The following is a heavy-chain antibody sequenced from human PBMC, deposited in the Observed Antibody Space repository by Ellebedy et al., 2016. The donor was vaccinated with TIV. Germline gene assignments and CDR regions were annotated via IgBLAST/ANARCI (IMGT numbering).Heavy chain of an antibody. Sequence: GESLKISXAASGFTLRDYAMSWVRQAPGKGLEWVSTLSGSGFSTYYADSVKGRFTMYRDNSNNTLYLETNSLRAEDTAMYYCPKDADPDLYYTKYPMGTAFDIWGQGTMVTVSS. D-gene: IGHD3-3*01. J-gene: IGHJ3*02. V-gene: IGHV3-23*01. CDR2: LSGSGFST. CDR3: PKDADPDLYYTKYPMGTAFDI. CDR1: GFTLRDYA.